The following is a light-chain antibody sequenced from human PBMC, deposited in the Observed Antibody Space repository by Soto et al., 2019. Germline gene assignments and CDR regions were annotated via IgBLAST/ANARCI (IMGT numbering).Light chain of an antibody. J-gene: IGKJ1*01. V-gene: IGKV3D-15*01. CDR3: QQYSNWPPWT. CDR2: GAS. Sequence: IVMTQSPATLSVSPGQRATLSCRASQSVSTNLAWYQQKPGQAPRLLIYGASTRATGIPARFSGSGSGTEFTLTISGLQSDDFAVYYCQQYSNWPPWTFGQGIRVDFK. CDR1: QSVSTN.